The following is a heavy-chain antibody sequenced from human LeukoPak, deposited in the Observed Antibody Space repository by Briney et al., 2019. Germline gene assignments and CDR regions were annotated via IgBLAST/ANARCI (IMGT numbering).Heavy chain of an antibody. CDR2: INPNSGGT. CDR3: ARVYSSSSDYYFDY. J-gene: IGHJ4*02. CDR1: GYTFTGYY. V-gene: IGHV1-2*02. D-gene: IGHD6-6*01. Sequence: GASVKVSCKASGYTFTGYYMHWVRQAPGQGLEWMGWINPNSGGTNYAQKFQGRVTMTRDTSISTAYMELSRLRSDDTAVYYCARVYSSSSDYYFDYWGQGTLVTVSS.